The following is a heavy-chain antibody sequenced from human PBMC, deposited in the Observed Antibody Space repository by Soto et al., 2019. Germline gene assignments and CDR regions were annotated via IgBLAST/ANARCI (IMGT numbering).Heavy chain of an antibody. CDR1: GGSISSGDYY. V-gene: IGHV4-30-4*01. D-gene: IGHD2-15*01. Sequence: SETLSLTCTVSGGSISSGDYYWSWIRQPPGKGLEWIGYIYYSGSTYYNPSLKSRVTISVDTSKNQFSLKLSSVTAADTAVYYCARALGEVVVAASSFDYWGQGTLVTVSS. CDR2: IYYSGST. CDR3: ARALGEVVVAASSFDY. J-gene: IGHJ4*02.